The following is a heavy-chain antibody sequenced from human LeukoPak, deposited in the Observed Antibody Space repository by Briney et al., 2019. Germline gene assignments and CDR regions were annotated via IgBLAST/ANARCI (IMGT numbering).Heavy chain of an antibody. D-gene: IGHD2-2*01. CDR1: GFTFSDYW. J-gene: IGHJ4*02. CDR2: IKQDGSAK. Sequence: GGSLRLSCTASGFTFSDYWMTWVREAPGKGPEWVANIKQDGSAKYYVDSVKGRFTISRDNAKNSLYLQMDSLRVEDTATYYCARWRGSTSERSDYWGQGTLVTVSS. V-gene: IGHV3-7*01. CDR3: ARWRGSTSERSDY.